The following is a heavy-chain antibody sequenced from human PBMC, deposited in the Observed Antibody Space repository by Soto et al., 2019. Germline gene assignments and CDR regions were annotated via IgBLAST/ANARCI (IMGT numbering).Heavy chain of an antibody. Sequence: GASVKVSCKASGYTFTSYGISWVRQAPGQGLEWMGWISAYNGNTNYEQKLQGRVTMTTDTSTSTAYMELRSLRSDDTAVYYCARDLEEYNWNPGLNFWFDPWGQGTLVTVSS. D-gene: IGHD1-20*01. V-gene: IGHV1-18*01. J-gene: IGHJ5*02. CDR3: ARDLEEYNWNPGLNFWFDP. CDR1: GYTFTSYG. CDR2: ISAYNGNT.